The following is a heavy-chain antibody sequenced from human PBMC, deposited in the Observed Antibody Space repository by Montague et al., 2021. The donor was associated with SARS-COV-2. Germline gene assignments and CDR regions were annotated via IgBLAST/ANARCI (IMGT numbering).Heavy chain of an antibody. J-gene: IGHJ4*02. D-gene: IGHD2-15*01. Sequence: CAISEDSVSTNSGTWNWVRLSPSRGLEWLGRTYYRSGWYSDYSVSVKSRISINPDTSKNQFSLQLNSVTPEDTAVYYCARAERGSCGDGNCYQYFFNYWGQGTLVTVSS. V-gene: IGHV6-1*01. CDR1: EDSVSTNSGT. CDR2: TYYRSGWYS. CDR3: ARAERGSCGDGNCYQYFFNY.